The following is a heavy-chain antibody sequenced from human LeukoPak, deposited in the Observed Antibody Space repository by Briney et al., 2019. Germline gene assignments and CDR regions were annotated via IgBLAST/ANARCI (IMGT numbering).Heavy chain of an antibody. CDR1: GKAVSSGFF. V-gene: IGHV4-61*01. CDR2: IYYSGST. D-gene: IGHD3-22*01. J-gene: IGHJ4*02. Sequence: PSETLSLICNVSGKAVSSGFFWGWIRQPPGKGLEWIGYIYYSGSTNYNPSLKSRVTISVDTSKNQFSLKLSSVTAADTAVYYCARHKPHYDSSGYPDYWGQGTLVTVSS. CDR3: ARHKPHYDSSGYPDY.